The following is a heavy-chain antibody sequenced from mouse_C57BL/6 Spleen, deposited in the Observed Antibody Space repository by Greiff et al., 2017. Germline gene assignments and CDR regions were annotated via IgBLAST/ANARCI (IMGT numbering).Heavy chain of an antibody. D-gene: IGHD2-3*01. Sequence: VQLQQSGPELVKPGASVKMSCKASGYTFTDYNMHWVKQSHGKSLEWIGYINPNNGGTSYNQKFKGKATLTVNKSSSTAYMELRSLTSEDSAVYYCARFWLLSYYFDYWGQGTTLTVSS. CDR1: GYTFTDYN. CDR3: ARFWLLSYYFDY. CDR2: INPNNGGT. J-gene: IGHJ2*01. V-gene: IGHV1-22*01.